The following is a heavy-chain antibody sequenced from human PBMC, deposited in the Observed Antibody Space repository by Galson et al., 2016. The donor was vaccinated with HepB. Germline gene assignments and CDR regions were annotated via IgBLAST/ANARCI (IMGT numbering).Heavy chain of an antibody. CDR1: GFTFSRAW. J-gene: IGHJ4*02. V-gene: IGHV3-15*01. CDR3: TTSSTRGYTYGPSAY. D-gene: IGHD5-18*01. CDR2: VKSYTDGGTT. Sequence: SLRLSCAASGFTFSRAWMNWVRQAPGKGLEWVGRVKSYTDGGTTDYAAPMKGRFSLSRDESNNRLYLQMTSLKTEDTAVYYCTTSSTRGYTYGPSAYWGRGTLVAVSS.